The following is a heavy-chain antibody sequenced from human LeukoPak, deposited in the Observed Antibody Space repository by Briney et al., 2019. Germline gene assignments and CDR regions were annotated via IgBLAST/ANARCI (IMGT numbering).Heavy chain of an antibody. CDR3: AKHGIGAFDT. Sequence: GGSLRLSCAASGFTFDDYAMHWVRQAPGKGLEWVSGISWNSGSIGYADSVKGRFTISRDNAKNSLYLQMNSLRAEDTALYYCAKHGIGAFDTWGQGTMVTVSS. J-gene: IGHJ3*02. CDR2: ISWNSGSI. D-gene: IGHD2-21*01. CDR1: GFTFDDYA. V-gene: IGHV3-9*01.